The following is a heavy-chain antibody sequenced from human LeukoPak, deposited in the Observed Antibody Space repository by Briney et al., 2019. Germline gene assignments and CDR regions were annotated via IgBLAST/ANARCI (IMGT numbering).Heavy chain of an antibody. CDR3: ARAKIVGATKTPFDY. D-gene: IGHD1-26*01. Sequence: ASVKVSCKASGGTFSSYASSWVRQPPAQGLEWMGGIIPIFGTANNAQKVQGRVTITTDESTTTAYMELHSLRSEDTAVYYCARAKIVGATKTPFDYWGQGTLVTVSS. CDR1: GGTFSSYA. J-gene: IGHJ4*02. V-gene: IGHV1-69*05. CDR2: IIPIFGTA.